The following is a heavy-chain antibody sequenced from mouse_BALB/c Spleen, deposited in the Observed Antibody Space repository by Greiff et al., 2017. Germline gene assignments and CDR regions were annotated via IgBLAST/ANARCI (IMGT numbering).Heavy chain of an antibody. D-gene: IGHD2-1*01. V-gene: IGHV1S135*01. CDR3: ARRDGNYAMDY. CDR1: GYSLPSSY. J-gene: IGHJ4*01. Sequence: VQLQQSGPELLKPGASVRISCKPSGYSLPSSYMHWVKQSHGKSLEWIGYIDPFNGGTSYNQKFKGKATLTVDKASSTAYMHLSSLTSEDSAVYYCARRDGNYAMDYWGQGTSVTVSS. CDR2: IDPFNGGT.